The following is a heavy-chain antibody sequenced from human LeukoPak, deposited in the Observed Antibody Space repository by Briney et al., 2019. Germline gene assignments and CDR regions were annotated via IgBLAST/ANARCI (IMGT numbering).Heavy chain of an antibody. CDR1: GYTFTGYY. J-gene: IGHJ5*02. CDR2: INPNSGGT. Sequence: ASVKVSCKASGYTFTGYYMHWVRQAPGQGLEWMGWINPNSGGTNYAQKFQGRVTMTRDTSISTAYMELSRLRSDDTAVYYCARVLLAVAGSARFDPWGQGTLVTVSS. CDR3: ARVLLAVAGSARFDP. D-gene: IGHD6-19*01. V-gene: IGHV1-2*02.